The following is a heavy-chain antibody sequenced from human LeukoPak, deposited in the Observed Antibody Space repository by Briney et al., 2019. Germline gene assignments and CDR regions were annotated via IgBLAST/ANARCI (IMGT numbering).Heavy chain of an antibody. CDR3: ARTSATSDH. CDR2: IYYSGST. Sequence: SETLSLTCTVSGDSIGSSTYYGGWIRQPPGKGLEWIGSIYYSGSTYYSPSLKSRVTMSIDTSKNQFSLKLSSVTSADTAIYYCARTSATSDHWGQGALVTVSS. CDR1: GDSIGSSTYY. V-gene: IGHV4-39*01. J-gene: IGHJ4*02.